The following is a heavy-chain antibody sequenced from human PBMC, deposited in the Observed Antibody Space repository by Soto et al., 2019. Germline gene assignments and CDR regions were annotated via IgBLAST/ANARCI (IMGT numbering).Heavy chain of an antibody. CDR2: IYWNDDK. D-gene: IGHD1-1*01. V-gene: IGHV2-5*01. CDR3: AHVSRNDGFSGFDY. J-gene: IGHJ4*02. CDR1: GFSLSTSGVG. Sequence: QITLKESGPTLVKPTQTLTLTCTFSGFSLSTSGVGVGWIRQPPGKALEWLALIYWNDDKRYSPSLKSRLTITKDTSKNQVVLTMTNMDPVDTATYYCAHVSRNDGFSGFDYWGQGTLVTVSS.